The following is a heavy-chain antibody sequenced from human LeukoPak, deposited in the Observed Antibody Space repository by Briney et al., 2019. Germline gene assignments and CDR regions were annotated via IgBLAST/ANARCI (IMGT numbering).Heavy chain of an antibody. CDR1: GGSVRNYY. V-gene: IGHV4-59*08. CDR3: ARTKSGWYYSDY. D-gene: IGHD6-19*01. CDR2: IRFSGST. J-gene: IGHJ4*02. Sequence: PSETLSLTCTVSGGSVRNYYWNWIRQPPGRGLEWIGYIRFSGSTEYNPSLKSRVTMSLDTSKNQVSVRLSAVTAADTAVYYCARTKSGWYYSDYWGQGTLVSVSS.